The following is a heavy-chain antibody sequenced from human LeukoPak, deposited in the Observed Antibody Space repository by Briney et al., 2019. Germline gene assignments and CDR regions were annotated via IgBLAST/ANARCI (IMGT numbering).Heavy chain of an antibody. V-gene: IGHV3-11*06. CDR3: ARDRDSSSWYGGVWFDP. CDR1: GFTFSDYY. J-gene: IGHJ5*02. Sequence: GGSLRLSCAASGFTFSDYYMSWIRQAPGKGLEWVSYISSSSSYTNYADSVKGRFTISRDNAKNSLYLQMNSLRAEDTAVYYCARDRDSSSWYGGVWFDPWGQGTLVTVSS. D-gene: IGHD6-13*01. CDR2: ISSSSSYT.